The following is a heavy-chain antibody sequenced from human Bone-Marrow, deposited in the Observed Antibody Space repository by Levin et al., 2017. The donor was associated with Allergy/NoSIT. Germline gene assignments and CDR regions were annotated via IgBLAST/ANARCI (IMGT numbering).Heavy chain of an antibody. D-gene: IGHD3-10*01. CDR1: GYTFSRYG. CDR2: ISPNNGNT. Sequence: ASVKVSCKASGYTFSRYGLTWVRQAPGQGPEWMGWISPNNGNTNYAQKFQGRVTVTTDTSTSTASMELRSLRSDDTAVYYCARDYFGSGSYYIFDYWGQGTLVIVSS. J-gene: IGHJ4*02. V-gene: IGHV1-18*01. CDR3: ARDYFGSGSYYIFDY.